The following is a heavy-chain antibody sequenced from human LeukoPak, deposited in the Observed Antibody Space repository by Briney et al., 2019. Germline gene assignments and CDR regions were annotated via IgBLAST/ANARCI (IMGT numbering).Heavy chain of an antibody. J-gene: IGHJ4*02. V-gene: IGHV3-53*01. CDR3: ARGAGYNYPYYFDY. CDR2: IYGGGNI. Sequence: GGSLRLSCAASGLTVSSNYMNWVRRAPGKGLEWVSVIYGGGNIYHADSVKGRFTISRDNSKNTLYLQMNSLRAEDTAVYYCARGAGYNYPYYFDYWGQGTLVTVSS. CDR1: GLTVSSNY. D-gene: IGHD5-24*01.